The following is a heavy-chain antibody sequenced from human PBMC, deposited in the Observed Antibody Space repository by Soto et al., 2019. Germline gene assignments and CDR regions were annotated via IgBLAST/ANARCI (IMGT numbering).Heavy chain of an antibody. D-gene: IGHD3-22*01. CDR2: INHSGST. V-gene: IGHV4-34*01. J-gene: IGHJ4*02. Sequence: GTLSLTCAVSGGSFSLYYWSWIRQPPGKELEWIGEINHSGSTNYNSSLKSRVTISVDTSKNQFSLKLSSVTAADTAVYYCATRFYDSSGYYLFYFDSWGQGTLVTVSS. CDR3: ATRFYDSSGYYLFYFDS. CDR1: GGSFSLYY.